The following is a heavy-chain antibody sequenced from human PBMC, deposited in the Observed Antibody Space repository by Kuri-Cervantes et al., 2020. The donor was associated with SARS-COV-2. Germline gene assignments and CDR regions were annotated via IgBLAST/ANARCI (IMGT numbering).Heavy chain of an antibody. CDR1: GFTFSSYA. Sequence: GESLKISCAASGFTFSSYAMHWVRQAPGKGLEWVAFIRYDGSNKYYADSVKGRFTISRDNSKNTLYLQMNSLRAEDTAVYYCARDQAGTIDYWGQGTLVTVSS. V-gene: IGHV3-30*02. CDR2: IRYDGSNK. D-gene: IGHD1-1*01. J-gene: IGHJ4*02. CDR3: ARDQAGTIDY.